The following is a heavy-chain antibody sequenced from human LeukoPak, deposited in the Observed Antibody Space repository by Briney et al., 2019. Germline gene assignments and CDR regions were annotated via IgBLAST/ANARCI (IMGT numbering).Heavy chain of an antibody. CDR2: IYYSGST. D-gene: IGHD1-1*01. CDR1: GGSITTSSYY. Sequence: PSETLSLTCTVSGGSITTSSYYWGWIRQPPGKGLEWIGIIYYSGSTYYNPSLKGRVTISVDTSKNQFSLKLSSLTAADTAVYYCARAFRARYFDLWGQGTLVTVSS. J-gene: IGHJ5*02. CDR3: ARAFRARYFDL. V-gene: IGHV4-39*01.